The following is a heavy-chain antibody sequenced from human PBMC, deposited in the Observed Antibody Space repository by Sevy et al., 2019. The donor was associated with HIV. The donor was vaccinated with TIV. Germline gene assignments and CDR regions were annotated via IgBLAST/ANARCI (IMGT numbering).Heavy chain of an antibody. CDR3: ARGGSSFDY. J-gene: IGHJ4*02. CDR2: FDYSGSA. Sequence: SETLSLTCAVSGGSISGHYWSWIRQPPGKGLEWIGYFDYSGSANYNPSLKSRVTISVDTSKNQFSLKLKSVTAADTAVYYCARGGSSFDYWGQRALVTVSS. D-gene: IGHD6-13*01. CDR1: GGSISGHY. V-gene: IGHV4-59*11.